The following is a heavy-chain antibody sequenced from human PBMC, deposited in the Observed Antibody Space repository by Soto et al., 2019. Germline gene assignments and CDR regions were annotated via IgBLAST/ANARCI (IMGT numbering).Heavy chain of an antibody. CDR1: GFTFDDYA. V-gene: IGHV3-9*01. CDR3: AKDRSPTAMGTGASFDY. CDR2: ISWNSGSI. D-gene: IGHD5-18*01. J-gene: IGHJ4*02. Sequence: PGGSLRLSCAASGFTFDDYAMHWVRQAPGKGLEWVSGISWNSGSIGYADSAKGRFTISRDNAKNSLYLQMNSLRAEDTALYYCAKDRSPTAMGTGASFDYWGQGTLVTVSS.